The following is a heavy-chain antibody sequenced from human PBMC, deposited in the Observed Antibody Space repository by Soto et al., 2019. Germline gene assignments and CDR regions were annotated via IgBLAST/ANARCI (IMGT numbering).Heavy chain of an antibody. V-gene: IGHV4-31*03. CDR2: IYYSGST. CDR1: GGSISSGGYY. CDR3: AREEVGATRVGFDP. D-gene: IGHD1-26*01. Sequence: QVQLQESGPGLVKPSQTLSLTCTVSGGSISSGGYYWSWIRQHPGKGLEWIGYIYYSGSTYYYPSLKSRVTISVDTSKNQFSLKLSSVTAADTAVYYCAREEVGATRVGFDPWGQGTLVTVSS. J-gene: IGHJ5*02.